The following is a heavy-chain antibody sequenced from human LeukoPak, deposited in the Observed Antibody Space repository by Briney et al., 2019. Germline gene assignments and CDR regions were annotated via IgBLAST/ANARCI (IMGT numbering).Heavy chain of an antibody. CDR1: GVSFDDYY. V-gene: IGHV4-34*01. CDR2: INHSGYT. D-gene: IGHD4-17*01. CDR3: TRMTTGHDY. J-gene: IGHJ4*02. Sequence: SETLPLTCAVSGVSFDDYYWSWVRQAPGKGLEWIGEINHSGYTNDSPSLKSRVTLSIDTSRKQFSLNLRSVTVADAGIYYCTRMTTGHDYWGQGTLVTVSS.